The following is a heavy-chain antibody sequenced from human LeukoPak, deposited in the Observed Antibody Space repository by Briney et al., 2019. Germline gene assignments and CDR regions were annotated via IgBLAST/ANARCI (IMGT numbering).Heavy chain of an antibody. J-gene: IGHJ4*02. CDR2: IIPIFGTA. CDR3: ASSPGREWLVKGDY. CDR1: GGTFSSYA. D-gene: IGHD6-19*01. Sequence: SVKVSCKASGGTFSSYAISGVRQAPGQGLEWMGGIIPIFGTANYAQKFQGRVTITADESTSTAYMELSSLRSEDTAVYYCASSPGREWLVKGDYWGQGTLVTVSS. V-gene: IGHV1-69*13.